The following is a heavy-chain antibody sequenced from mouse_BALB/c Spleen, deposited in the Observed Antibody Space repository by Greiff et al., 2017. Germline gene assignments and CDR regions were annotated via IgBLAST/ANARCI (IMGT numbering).Heavy chain of an antibody. CDR1: GYTFTSYW. CDR2: IYPGNSDT. V-gene: IGHV1-5*01. CDR3: TKAYYGNYFDY. J-gene: IGHJ2*01. Sequence: VQLKESGTVLARPGASVKMSCKASGYTFTSYWMHWVKQRPGQGLEWIGAIYPGNSDTSYNQKFKGKAKLTAVTSTSTAYMELSSLTNEDSAVYYCTKAYYGNYFDYWGQGTTRTVSS. D-gene: IGHD2-10*01.